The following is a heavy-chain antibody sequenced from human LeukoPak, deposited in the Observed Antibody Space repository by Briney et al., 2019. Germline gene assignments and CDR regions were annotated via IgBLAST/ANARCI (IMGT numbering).Heavy chain of an antibody. CDR2: IYSGGST. D-gene: IGHD6-6*01. V-gene: IGHV3-53*01. CDR1: GFTVSSNY. CDR3: TTDLEGSSSVPQGDDAFDI. Sequence: GGSLRLSCAASGFTVSSNYMSWVRQAPGKGLEWVSVIYSGGSTYYADSVKGRFTISRDDSKNTLYLQMNSLKTEDTAVYYCTTDLEGSSSVPQGDDAFDIWGQGTMVTVSS. J-gene: IGHJ3*02.